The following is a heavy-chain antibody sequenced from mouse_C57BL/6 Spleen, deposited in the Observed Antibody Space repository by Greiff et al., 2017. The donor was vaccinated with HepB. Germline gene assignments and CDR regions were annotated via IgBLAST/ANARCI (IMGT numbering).Heavy chain of an antibody. CDR1: GFTFSDYG. D-gene: IGHD2-4*01. Sequence: EVNVVESGGGLVKPGGSLKLSCAASGFTFSDYGMHWVRQAPEKGLEWVAYISSGSSTIYYADTVKGRFTISRDNAKNTLFLQMTSLRSEDTAMYYCARREYDYGDYYYAMDYWGQGTSVTVSS. CDR3: ARREYDYGDYYYAMDY. CDR2: ISSGSSTI. J-gene: IGHJ4*01. V-gene: IGHV5-17*01.